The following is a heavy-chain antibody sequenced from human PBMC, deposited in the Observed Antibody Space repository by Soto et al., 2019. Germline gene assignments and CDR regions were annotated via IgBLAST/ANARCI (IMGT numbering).Heavy chain of an antibody. CDR3: ARGTGGWYFDY. D-gene: IGHD6-19*01. V-gene: IGHV4-59*01. J-gene: IGHJ4*02. CDR2: IHYSGCT. Sequence: PSETLSLTCTVSDGSISSYYWSWIRQPPGKGLEWVGYIHYSGCTNYNPSLKSRVTISVDTSKNQFSLNLSSVTAADTAVYFCARGTGGWYFDYWGQGILVTVSS. CDR1: DGSISSYY.